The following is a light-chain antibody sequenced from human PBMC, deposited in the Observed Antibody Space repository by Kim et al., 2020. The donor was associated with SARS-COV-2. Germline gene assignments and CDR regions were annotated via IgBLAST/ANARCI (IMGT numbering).Light chain of an antibody. CDR2: QDK. J-gene: IGLJ3*02. CDR1: KSGYKY. Sequence: ASPRQTCTITCSEAKSGYKYLCWYQQKPGQSPVLVIYQDKTRPSGIPGRFSGSSSGNTATLTISGTQPAEEAYYDCPVWDSSTWVFGGGTQLTVL. CDR3: PVWDSSTWV. V-gene: IGLV3-1*01.